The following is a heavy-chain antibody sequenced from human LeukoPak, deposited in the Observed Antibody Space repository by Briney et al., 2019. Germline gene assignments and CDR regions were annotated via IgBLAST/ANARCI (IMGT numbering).Heavy chain of an antibody. Sequence: SGGSLRLSCAASGFTFSSYSMNWVRQAPGEGLEWVSSISSSSSYIYYADSVKGRFTISRDNAKNSLYLRMNSLRAEDTAVYYCARARNKLIAVAGSNRYYFDYWGQGTLVTVSS. CDR3: ARARNKLIAVAGSNRYYFDY. V-gene: IGHV3-21*01. CDR1: GFTFSSYS. D-gene: IGHD6-19*01. J-gene: IGHJ4*02. CDR2: ISSSSSYI.